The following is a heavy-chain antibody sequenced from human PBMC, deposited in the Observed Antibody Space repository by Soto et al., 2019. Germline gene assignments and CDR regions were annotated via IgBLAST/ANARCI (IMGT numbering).Heavy chain of an antibody. D-gene: IGHD3-10*01. CDR1: SYDFNAYW. J-gene: IGHJ6*01. CDR2: IYPGDSDT. CDR3: TRRMGAGSRYGMDV. Sequence: VESLTGACESSSYDFNAYWIVWVRQMPGKGLEWMGFIYPGDSDTRYSPSFQGQVTISADKSISTAYLQWSSLKASDTAIYYCTRRMGAGSRYGMDVWGQGTTVTVSS. V-gene: IGHV5-51*01.